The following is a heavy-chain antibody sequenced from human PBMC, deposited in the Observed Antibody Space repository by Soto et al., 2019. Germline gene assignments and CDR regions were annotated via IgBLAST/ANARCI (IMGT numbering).Heavy chain of an antibody. V-gene: IGHV3-30*18. D-gene: IGHD6-19*01. CDR3: VKDGSSGWPYFDDMDV. CDR1: GFTFSSYG. J-gene: IGHJ6*02. CDR2: ILYDGSKK. Sequence: GGSLRLSCAASGFTFSSYGMHWVRQAPGKGLEWVAVILYDGSKKYYADSVKGRFTISRDNSKNALYLQMSSLRAEDTALYYCVKDGSSGWPYFDDMDVWGRGTTVTVSS.